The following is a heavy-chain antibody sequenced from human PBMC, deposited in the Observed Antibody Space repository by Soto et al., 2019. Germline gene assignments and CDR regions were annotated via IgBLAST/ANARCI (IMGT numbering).Heavy chain of an antibody. Sequence: GGSLRLSCAASGFTFSSYGMHWVRQAPGKGLEWVAVISYDGSNKYYADSVKGRFTISRDNSKNTLYLQMNSLRAEDTAVYYCAKISQQEPFDYWGQGTLVTVSS. D-gene: IGHD6-13*01. CDR3: AKISQQEPFDY. V-gene: IGHV3-30*18. CDR1: GFTFSSYG. CDR2: ISYDGSNK. J-gene: IGHJ4*02.